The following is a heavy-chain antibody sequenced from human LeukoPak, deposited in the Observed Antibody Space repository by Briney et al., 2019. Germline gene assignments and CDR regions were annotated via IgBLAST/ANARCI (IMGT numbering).Heavy chain of an antibody. CDR2: IYHSGST. CDR1: GYSISSGYY. D-gene: IGHD3-10*01. Sequence: SETLSLTCTVSGYSISSGYYWGWIRQPPGKGLEWIGSIYHSGSTYYNPSLKSRVTISVDTSTNKFSLKLSSVTAADTAVYYCARVSNYYGSGSYYDGGVDYWGQGTLVTVSS. V-gene: IGHV4-38-2*02. J-gene: IGHJ4*02. CDR3: ARVSNYYGSGSYYDGGVDY.